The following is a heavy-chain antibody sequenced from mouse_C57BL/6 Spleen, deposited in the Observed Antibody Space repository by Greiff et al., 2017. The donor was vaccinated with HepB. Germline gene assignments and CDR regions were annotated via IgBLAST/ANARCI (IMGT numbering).Heavy chain of an antibody. CDR2: FYPGSGSI. D-gene: IGHD1-1*01. Sequence: VQLQQSGAELVKPGASVKLSCKASGYTFTEYTIHWVKQRSGQGLEWIGWFYPGSGSIKYNEKFKDKATLTADKSSSTVYMELSRLTSEDSAVYFCARHEDRYYGTRPPWFAYWGQGTLVTVSA. CDR3: ARHEDRYYGTRPPWFAY. CDR1: GYTFTEYT. J-gene: IGHJ3*01. V-gene: IGHV1-62-2*01.